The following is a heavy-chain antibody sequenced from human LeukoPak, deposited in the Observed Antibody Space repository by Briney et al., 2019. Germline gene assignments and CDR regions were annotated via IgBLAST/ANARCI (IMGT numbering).Heavy chain of an antibody. CDR2: INHSGST. CDR1: GGSFSGYY. V-gene: IGHV4-34*01. D-gene: IGHD2-2*02. CDR3: ARALGYCSSTSCYTREYWYFDL. Sequence: SETLSLTCAVYGGSFSGYYWSWIRQPPGKGLEWIGEINHSGSTNYNPSLKSRVTISVDTSKNQFSLKLSSVTAADTAVYYCARALGYCSSTSCYTREYWYFDLWGRGTLVTVS. J-gene: IGHJ2*01.